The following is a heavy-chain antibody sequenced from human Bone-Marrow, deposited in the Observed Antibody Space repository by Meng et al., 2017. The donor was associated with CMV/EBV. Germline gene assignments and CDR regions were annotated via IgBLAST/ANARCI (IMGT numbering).Heavy chain of an antibody. J-gene: IGHJ5*02. V-gene: IGHV3-74*01. Sequence: GGSLRLSCAASGFTFSSYWMHWVRQAPGKGLVWVSRINSDGSCTSYADSVKGRFTISRDNAKNTLYLQMNSLRAEDTAVYYCARGRRSGYYSSWFDPWGQGTLVTVSS. D-gene: IGHD3-3*01. CDR2: INSDGSCT. CDR1: GFTFSSYW. CDR3: ARGRRSGYYSSWFDP.